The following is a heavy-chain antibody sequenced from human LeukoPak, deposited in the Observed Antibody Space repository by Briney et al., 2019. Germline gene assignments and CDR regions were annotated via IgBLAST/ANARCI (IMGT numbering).Heavy chain of an antibody. V-gene: IGHV3-11*01. J-gene: IGHJ5*02. CDR2: ISSSGSTI. CDR3: ARDLEYYYDSGQVRWFDP. CDR1: GFIFSDYY. D-gene: IGHD3-22*01. Sequence: PGGSLRLSCAASGFIFSDYYMSWIRQAPGKGLEWVSYISSSGSTIYYADSVKGRFTISRDNAKNSLYLQMNSLRAEDTAVYYCARDLEYYYDSGQVRWFDPWGQGTLVTVSS.